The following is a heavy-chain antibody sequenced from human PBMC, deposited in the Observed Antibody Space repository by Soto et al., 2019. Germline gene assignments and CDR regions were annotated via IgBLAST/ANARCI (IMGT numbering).Heavy chain of an antibody. CDR2: IYYDGNT. J-gene: IGHJ4*02. CDR3: ARLLLRTFDS. Sequence: SETLSLTCTVSGDSISSNSHYWGWIRQPPGKGLESIANIYYDGNTYYNPSLKSRVALSIDTSKNQFSLKLTSVTAADTAVYYCARLLLRTFDSWGQGTLVTVSS. CDR1: GDSISSNSHY. V-gene: IGHV4-39*07. D-gene: IGHD2-15*01.